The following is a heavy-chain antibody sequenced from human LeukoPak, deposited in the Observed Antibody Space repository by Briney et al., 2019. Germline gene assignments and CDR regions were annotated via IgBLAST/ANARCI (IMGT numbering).Heavy chain of an antibody. CDR1: GFSVTSYW. J-gene: IGHJ4*02. Sequence: PGGSLRLSCGVSGFSVTSYWMSWVRQAPGKGLEWVASLKQDGSDRYYVDSVKGRFTIARDNAKNSLYLQMNSLRAEDTALYYCARDYVWGTFEPDFWGQGTLVTVSS. CDR2: LKQDGSDR. V-gene: IGHV3-7*01. D-gene: IGHD3-16*01. CDR3: ARDYVWGTFEPDF.